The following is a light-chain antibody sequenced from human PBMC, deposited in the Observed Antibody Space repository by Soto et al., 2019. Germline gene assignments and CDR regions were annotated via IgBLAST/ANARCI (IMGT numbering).Light chain of an antibody. J-gene: IGLJ1*01. Sequence: QSVLTQPPSVSGAPGQTVTISCTGSSSNIGAGHDVHWYQQLPGTAHKLLVYDNDNRPSGVPDRFSGSKSGTSASLAITGLQAEDEADYYCQSYDGSLNTFYVFGTGTKVTVL. CDR3: QSYDGSLNTFYV. CDR2: DND. CDR1: SSNIGAGHD. V-gene: IGLV1-40*01.